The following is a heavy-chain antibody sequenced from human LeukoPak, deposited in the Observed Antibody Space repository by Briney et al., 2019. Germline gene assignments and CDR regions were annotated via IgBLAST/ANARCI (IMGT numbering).Heavy chain of an antibody. V-gene: IGHV4-4*07. CDR3: ARDPNSAL. J-gene: IGHJ4*02. D-gene: IGHD4-23*01. CDR2: LSPSGST. CDR1: GGSMSSAY. Sequence: ASETLSLTCTVSGGSMSSAYWSWIRQPAGKGLEWIGRLSPSGSTNYNPSLKGRVTMSADTSKNQFSLKLTSVTAADTAVYYCARDPNSALWGQGTLVTVSS.